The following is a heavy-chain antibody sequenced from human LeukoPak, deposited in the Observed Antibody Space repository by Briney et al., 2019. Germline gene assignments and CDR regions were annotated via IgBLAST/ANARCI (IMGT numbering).Heavy chain of an antibody. CDR3: ARAFDP. Sequence: GGSLRLSCAASGFTFSSYAMSWVRQAPGKGLEWVFSISGYSDYIFYADSVKGRFTISRDNAKNSLYLQMNSLRAEDTAVYYCARAFDPWGQGTLVTVSS. CDR2: ISGYSDYI. CDR1: GFTFSSYA. V-gene: IGHV3-21*01. J-gene: IGHJ5*02.